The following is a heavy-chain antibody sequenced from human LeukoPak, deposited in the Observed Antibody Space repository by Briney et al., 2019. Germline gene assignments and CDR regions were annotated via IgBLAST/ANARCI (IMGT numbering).Heavy chain of an antibody. V-gene: IGHV3-74*01. CDR3: ARSATDAFDI. CDR2: MNGDGSST. J-gene: IGHJ3*02. Sequence: PGGSLRLSCAASGFTFRSYWMHGVRQDPGKGLVWVSHMNGDGSSTSYADSVKGRFTISRDNAKNTLYLQMNRLKAEDTAVYYCARSATDAFDIWGQGTMVTDSS. CDR1: GFTFRSYW.